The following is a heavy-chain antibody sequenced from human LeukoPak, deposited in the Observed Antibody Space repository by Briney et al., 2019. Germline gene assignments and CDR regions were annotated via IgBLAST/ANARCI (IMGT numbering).Heavy chain of an antibody. D-gene: IGHD3-3*01. CDR3: TRDPQGSGYAFDY. CDR1: GFSFSNLG. J-gene: IGHJ4*02. Sequence: PGGSLRLSCVASGFSFSNLGMHWVSQTPGKGLEWVATIWTDGRDKFYADSVKGRFTISRDESKNTLYLQMNSLRAEDTAMYTCTRDPQGSGYAFDYWGQGILVTVSS. CDR2: IWTDGRDK. V-gene: IGHV3-33*01.